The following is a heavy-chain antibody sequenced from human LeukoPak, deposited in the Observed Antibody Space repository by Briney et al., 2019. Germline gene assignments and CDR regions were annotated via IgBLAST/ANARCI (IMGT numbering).Heavy chain of an antibody. CDR2: IYYSGST. CDR3: ARAPYCSSTSCYPFDY. Sequence: SETLSLTCTVSGGSISSYYWSWIRQPPGKGLEWIGYIYYSGSTNYNPSLKSRVTISVDTSKNQLSLKLSSVTAADTAVYYCARAPYCSSTSCYPFDYWGQGTLVTVSS. CDR1: GGSISSYY. D-gene: IGHD2-2*01. J-gene: IGHJ4*02. V-gene: IGHV4-59*01.